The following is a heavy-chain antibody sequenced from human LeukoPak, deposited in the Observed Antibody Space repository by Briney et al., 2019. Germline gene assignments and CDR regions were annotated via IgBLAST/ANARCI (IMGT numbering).Heavy chain of an antibody. Sequence: ASVKVSCKASGYTFTSYDINWVRQATGQGLEWMGWMNSKSGDIGYAQKFRGRVTMTRNTSISTAYMELRSLRSDDTAVYYCARGGPEYCSGGSCNIFDSWGQGVLATVSS. CDR1: GYTFTSYD. V-gene: IGHV1-8*01. CDR2: MNSKSGDI. CDR3: ARGGPEYCSGGSCNIFDS. J-gene: IGHJ4*02. D-gene: IGHD2-15*01.